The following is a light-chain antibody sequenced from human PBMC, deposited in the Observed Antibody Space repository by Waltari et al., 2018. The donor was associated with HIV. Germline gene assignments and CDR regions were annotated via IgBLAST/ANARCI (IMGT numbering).Light chain of an antibody. CDR3: AAWDDILSGLV. Sequence: QSVLTQPPSASGTPGQRVTISCSGSNSNIGTHYVYWYQQLPGTTPKLLIYSNGQRPSGVPDRVSGSKSGTSASLAISGLRSEDEAAYYCAAWDDILSGLVFGGGTKLTVL. J-gene: IGLJ3*02. CDR1: NSNIGTHY. CDR2: SNG. V-gene: IGLV1-47*01.